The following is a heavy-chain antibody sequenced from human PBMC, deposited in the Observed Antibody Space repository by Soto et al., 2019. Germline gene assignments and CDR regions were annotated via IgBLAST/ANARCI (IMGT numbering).Heavy chain of an antibody. Sequence: QVQLVESGGGVVQPGRSLRLSCAASGFTFRSYGMHWVRQAPGKGLEWVAVISSDGSNKYYADSVKGRFTISRDNSKNTLYLQMNSLRPEDTAVYYCVGGYYFGDYWGQGTLVTVSS. CDR3: VGGYYFGDY. D-gene: IGHD3-22*01. CDR1: GFTFRSYG. J-gene: IGHJ4*02. V-gene: IGHV3-30*03. CDR2: ISSDGSNK.